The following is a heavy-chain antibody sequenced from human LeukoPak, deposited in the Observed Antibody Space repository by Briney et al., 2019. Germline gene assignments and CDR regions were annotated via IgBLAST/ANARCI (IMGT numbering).Heavy chain of an antibody. J-gene: IGHJ4*02. V-gene: IGHV1-2*02. Sequence: ASVKVSRKSSVYTFTGYYMHWVRQAPGQGLEWMGWINPNSGGTHNAQKFRGRVTMTSGTSISTAYMELSRLRSDDTAVYYCARRVAGKVFDFDYWGQGTLVTVSS. CDR2: INPNSGGT. CDR3: ARRVAGKVFDFDY. D-gene: IGHD6-19*01. CDR1: VYTFTGYY.